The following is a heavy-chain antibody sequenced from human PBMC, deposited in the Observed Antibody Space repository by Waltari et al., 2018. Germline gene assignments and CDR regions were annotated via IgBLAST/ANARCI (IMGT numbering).Heavy chain of an antibody. V-gene: IGHV6-1*01. CDR1: GDSVSMNNTA. J-gene: IGHJ4*02. CDR3: TRENSGSYHNPFDY. CDR2: TFYRSKWYN. Sequence: QIQLQQSGPGLVKTSQTLSVTCAISGDSVSMNNTAWNWIRQSPSRGLEWLGRTFYRSKWYNDYAGSVKSRITISPDTSKNQISLHLNAVTPEDTAVYYCTRENSGSYHNPFDYWGQGTLVTVSS. D-gene: IGHD1-26*01.